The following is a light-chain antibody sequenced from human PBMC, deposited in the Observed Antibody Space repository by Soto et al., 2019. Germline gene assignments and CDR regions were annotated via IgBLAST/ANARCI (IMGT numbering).Light chain of an antibody. J-gene: IGLJ2*01. CDR2: DVI. CDR1: SSGSIANNY. Sequence: LTQPHSVSESPGKTLSISCTRSSGSIANNYVSWYQQHPGKAPKLMIYDVIKRPSGVPDRFSGSKSGNTASLTISGLQAEDEADYYCCSYSGSFTLLFGGGTKVTVL. V-gene: IGLV2-11*01. CDR3: CSYSGSFTLL.